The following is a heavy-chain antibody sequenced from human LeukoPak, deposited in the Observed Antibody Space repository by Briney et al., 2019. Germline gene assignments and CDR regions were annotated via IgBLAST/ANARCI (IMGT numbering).Heavy chain of an antibody. CDR2: ISGSDGST. J-gene: IGHJ4*02. D-gene: IGHD1-26*01. V-gene: IGHV3-23*01. CDR1: GFTFSSDA. CDR3: AKRQNSGSYFDY. Sequence: GGSLRLSCAASGFTFSSDAMSWVRQAPGKGLEWVSAISGSDGSTYYADSVKGRFTISRDNSKNTLYLQMNSLRAEDTAVYYCAKRQNSGSYFDYWGQGTLVTVSS.